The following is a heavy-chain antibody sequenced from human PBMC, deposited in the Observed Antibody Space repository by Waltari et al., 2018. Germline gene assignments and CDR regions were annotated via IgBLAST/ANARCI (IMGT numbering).Heavy chain of an antibody. J-gene: IGHJ5*02. CDR1: GGSISSGSYY. D-gene: IGHD3-16*01. Sequence: QLQLQASGPGLVKPSETLSLTCTVSGGSISSGSYYWGWIRQPPGKGLGWIGSIYHSGSTYYNAALKSRGTRSVDTPKNQVALKPSAVTAADTAVYYCANPIGGGEWGSDWFDPWGQGTLVTGSS. CDR3: ANPIGGGEWGSDWFDP. V-gene: IGHV4-39*07. CDR2: IYHSGST.